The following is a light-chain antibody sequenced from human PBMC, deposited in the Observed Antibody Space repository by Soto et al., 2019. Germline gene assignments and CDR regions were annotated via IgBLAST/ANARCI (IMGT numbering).Light chain of an antibody. CDR3: QQRSSCPYT. V-gene: IGKV3-11*01. CDR2: SAS. CDR1: QSVSSS. J-gene: IGKJ2*01. Sequence: EIVLTQSPATLSLSPGERATLSCRASQSVSSSLAWYQQKPGQSPRLLIYSASNMATGTPARFSGSGSGTDFTLTISSIEHEDFAVYHCQQRSSCPYTFGQGTKLEIK.